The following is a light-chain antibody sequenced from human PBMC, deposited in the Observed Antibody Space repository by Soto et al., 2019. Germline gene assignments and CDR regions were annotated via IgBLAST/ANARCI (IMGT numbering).Light chain of an antibody. CDR1: QGISSY. CDR2: DAS. J-gene: IGKJ1*01. CDR3: QQYNSYPWT. Sequence: VIWMTHSPSLLSASTGDRVTISCRMSQGISSYLAWYQQKPGKAPELLIYDASSLESGVPSRFSGSGSGTEFTLTITSLQPDNFATYYCQQYNSYPWTFGQGTKVDI. V-gene: IGKV1D-8*03.